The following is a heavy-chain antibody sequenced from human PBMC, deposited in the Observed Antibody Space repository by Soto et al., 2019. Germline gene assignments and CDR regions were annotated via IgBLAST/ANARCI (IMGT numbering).Heavy chain of an antibody. D-gene: IGHD2-15*01. CDR3: ARDGGYYYYMDV. V-gene: IGHV1-18*01. CDR1: GGTFSSYA. J-gene: IGHJ6*03. Sequence: PSVKVSCKASGGTFSSYAISWVRQAPGQGLEWMGGIIPIFGNTNYAQKLQGRVTMTTDTSTSTAYMELRSLRSDDTAVYYCARDGGYYYYMDVWGKGTTVTVSS. CDR2: IIPIFGNT.